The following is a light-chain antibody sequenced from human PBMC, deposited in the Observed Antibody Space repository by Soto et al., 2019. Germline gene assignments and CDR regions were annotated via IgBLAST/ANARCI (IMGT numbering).Light chain of an antibody. CDR1: QSISSY. V-gene: IGKV1-39*01. CDR2: AAS. Sequence: DIQMTQSPSSLSASVGDRVTITCRASQSISSYLNWYQQKPGKAPKLLMYAASSLQSGVPSRFSRSGSGTDFTLTIRSLQPEDFATYYWQQSYSTPWTFGQGTKVEIK. J-gene: IGKJ1*01. CDR3: QQSYSTPWT.